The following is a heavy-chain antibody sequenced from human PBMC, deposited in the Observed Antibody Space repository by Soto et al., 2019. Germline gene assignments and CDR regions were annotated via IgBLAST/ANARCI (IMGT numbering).Heavy chain of an antibody. Sequence: EVQLVESGGNLVQPGGSLRLSCAASGFTFSSYWMHWVRQAPGKGLVWVSRINTDGSSTSYVGSVKGRFTISRDKAKNTLYLQVNSLSVEDTAVYYCARRGQEGPGLAHWGQGTMVTVSS. V-gene: IGHV3-74*01. CDR2: INTDGSST. J-gene: IGHJ5*02. CDR3: ARRGQEGPGLAH. CDR1: GFTFSSYW.